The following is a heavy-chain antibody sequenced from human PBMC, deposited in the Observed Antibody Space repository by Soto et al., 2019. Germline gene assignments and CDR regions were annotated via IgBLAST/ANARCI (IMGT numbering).Heavy chain of an antibody. CDR2: INWDSGDI. Sequence: PGGSLRLSCVVSGIRFDDYAMHWVRQFPGKGLEWVSGINWDSGDIGYADSVKGRFTISRDNSKNTLYLQMNSLRAEDTAVYYCARAIVGATTDDYGMDVWGQGKTVTVSS. J-gene: IGHJ6*02. D-gene: IGHD1-26*01. CDR1: GIRFDDYA. V-gene: IGHV3-9*01. CDR3: ARAIVGATTDDYGMDV.